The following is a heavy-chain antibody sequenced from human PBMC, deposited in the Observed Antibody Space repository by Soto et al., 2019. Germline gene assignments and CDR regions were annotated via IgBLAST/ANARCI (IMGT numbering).Heavy chain of an antibody. Sequence: SETLSLTCTVSGGSISSSSYYWGWIRQPPGKGLEWIGSIYYSGSTYYNPSLKSRVTISVDTSKNQFSLKLSSVTAADTAVYYCARLSDIVVVPAAMSGWYWFDRWGQGTLVTVSS. V-gene: IGHV4-39*01. CDR2: IYYSGST. J-gene: IGHJ5*02. D-gene: IGHD2-2*01. CDR3: ARLSDIVVVPAAMSGWYWFDR. CDR1: GGSISSSSYY.